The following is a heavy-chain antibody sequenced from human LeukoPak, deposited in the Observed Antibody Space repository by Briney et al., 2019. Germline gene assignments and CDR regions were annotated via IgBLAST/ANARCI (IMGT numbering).Heavy chain of an antibody. CDR1: GGSINNYY. J-gene: IGHJ5*02. CDR3: ARLGGNGYCSSTSCYTNWFDP. V-gene: IGHV4-4*07. CDR2: IYTSGST. D-gene: IGHD2-2*02. Sequence: SETLSLTCTVSGGSINNYYWSWIRQPAGKGLDWIGRIYTSGSTNYNPSLKSRVTMSVDTSKNQFSLKLSSVTAADTAVYYCARLGGNGYCSSTSCYTNWFDPWGQGTLVTVSS.